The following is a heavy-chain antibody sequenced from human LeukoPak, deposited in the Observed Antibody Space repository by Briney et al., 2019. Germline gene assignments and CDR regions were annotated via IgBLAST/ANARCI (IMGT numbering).Heavy chain of an antibody. CDR2: ISSSSSYI. Sequence: GGSLRLSCAASGFTFSSYSMNWVRQAPGKGLEWVSSISSSSSYIYYADTVKGRFTISRDNAKNSLYLQMNRLRAEDTAVYYCARSLTYYYDSSGYYVWGKGTTVTISS. CDR3: ARSLTYYYDSSGYYV. D-gene: IGHD3-22*01. J-gene: IGHJ6*04. V-gene: IGHV3-21*01. CDR1: GFTFSSYS.